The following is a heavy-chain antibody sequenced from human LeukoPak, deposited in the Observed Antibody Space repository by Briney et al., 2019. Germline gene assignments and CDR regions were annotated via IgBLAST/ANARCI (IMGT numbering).Heavy chain of an antibody. CDR2: ISYDGSNK. J-gene: IGHJ4*02. D-gene: IGHD3-3*01. Sequence: PGGSLRLSCAASGFTFSSYAMHWVRQAPGKGLEWVAVISYDGSNKYYADSVKGRFTISRDNSKNTLYLQMNSLRAEDTAVYYCARSQTRFLEWLVDYWGQGTLVTVSS. CDR3: ARSQTRFLEWLVDY. V-gene: IGHV3-30-3*01. CDR1: GFTFSSYA.